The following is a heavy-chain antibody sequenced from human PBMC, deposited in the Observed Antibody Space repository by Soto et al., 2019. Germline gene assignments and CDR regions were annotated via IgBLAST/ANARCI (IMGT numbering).Heavy chain of an antibody. CDR3: ARERYYDSSGEDAFDI. V-gene: IGHV3-33*01. CDR2: IWYDGSNK. D-gene: IGHD3-22*01. CDR1: GFTFSSYG. Sequence: LRLSCAASGFTFSSYGMHWVRQAPGKGLEWVAVIWYDGSNKYYADSVKGRFTISRDNSKNTLYLQMNSLRAEDTAVYYCARERYYDSSGEDAFDIWGPGTMVTVSS. J-gene: IGHJ3*02.